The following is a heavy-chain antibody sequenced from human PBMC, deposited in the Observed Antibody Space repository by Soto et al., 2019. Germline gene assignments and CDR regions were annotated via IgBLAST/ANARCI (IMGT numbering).Heavy chain of an antibody. CDR2: ISAYNGNT. J-gene: IGHJ5*02. CDR1: GYTFTSYG. D-gene: IGHD2-2*01. V-gene: IGHV1-18*01. CDR3: ARDPEDIVVVPAAIGWFDP. Sequence: GASVKVSCTASGYTFTSYGISWVRQAPGQGLEWMGWISAYNGNTNYAQKLQGRVTMTTDTSTSTAYMELRSLRSDDTAVYYCARDPEDIVVVPAAIGWFDPWGQGTLVTVSS.